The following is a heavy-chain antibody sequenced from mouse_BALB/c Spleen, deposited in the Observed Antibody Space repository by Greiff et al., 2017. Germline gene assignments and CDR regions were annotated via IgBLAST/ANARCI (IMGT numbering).Heavy chain of an antibody. V-gene: IGHV14-1*02. CDR1: GFNIKDYY. CDR2: IDPENGNT. CDR3: ASMSTTYFDY. D-gene: IGHD2-4*01. J-gene: IGHJ2*01. Sequence: VQLKESGAELVRPGALVKLSCKASGFNIKDYYMHWVKQRPEQGLEWIGWIDPENGNTIYDPKFQGKASITADTSSNTAYLQLSSLTSEDTAVYYCASMSTTYFDYWGQGTTLTVSS.